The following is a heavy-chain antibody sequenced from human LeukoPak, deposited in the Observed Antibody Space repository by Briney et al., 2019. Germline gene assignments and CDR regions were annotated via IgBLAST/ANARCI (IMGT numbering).Heavy chain of an antibody. CDR2: IRSKAYGGTT. J-gene: IGHJ4*02. Sequence: GGSLRLSCTASGFTFGDYAMSWVRQAPGKGLEWVGFIRSKAYGGTTEYAASVKGRFTISRDDSKSIAYLQMNSLKTEDTAVYCCTRTFGGVIVYYFDYWGQGTLVTVSS. CDR3: TRTFGGVIVYYFDY. V-gene: IGHV3-49*04. D-gene: IGHD3-16*02. CDR1: GFTFGDYA.